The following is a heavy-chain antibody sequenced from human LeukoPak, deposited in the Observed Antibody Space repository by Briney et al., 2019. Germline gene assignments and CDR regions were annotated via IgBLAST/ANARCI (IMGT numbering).Heavy chain of an antibody. D-gene: IGHD5-12*01. CDR1: GFSFSNYA. V-gene: IGHV3-23*01. Sequence: GGSLRLSCGASGFSFSNYAMTWVRQAPGKGLEWVSGISDSGSTAFYADSVKGRFTSSRDNPKNTLYLQISSLRAEDTAVYYCAKDMQTWPRFPDYWGQGTLVVVSS. J-gene: IGHJ4*02. CDR3: AKDMQTWPRFPDY. CDR2: ISDSGSTA.